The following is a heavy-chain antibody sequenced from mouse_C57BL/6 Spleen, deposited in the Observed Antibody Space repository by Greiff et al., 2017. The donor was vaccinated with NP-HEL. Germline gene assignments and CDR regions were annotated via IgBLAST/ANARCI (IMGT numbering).Heavy chain of an antibody. J-gene: IGHJ1*03. CDR1: GFTFSSYA. V-gene: IGHV5-4*01. Sequence: EVMLVESGGGLVKPGGSLKLSCAASGFTFSSYAMSWVRQTPEKRLEWVATISDGGSYTYYPDNVKGRFTISRDNAKNNLYLQMSHLKSEDTAMYYCARDTMITWYFDVWGTGTTVTVSS. D-gene: IGHD2-4*01. CDR2: ISDGGSYT. CDR3: ARDTMITWYFDV.